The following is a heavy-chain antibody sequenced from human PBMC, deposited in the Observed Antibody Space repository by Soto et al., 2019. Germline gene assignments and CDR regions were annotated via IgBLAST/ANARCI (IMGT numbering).Heavy chain of an antibody. CDR3: ARHLAWNRDC. D-gene: IGHD1-1*01. CDR1: VLTFSSYW. J-gene: IGHJ4*02. Sequence: PGGSLRLSCAASVLTFSSYWMHWVRQAPGKGLVWVSRIDIDGSSTXXADSVKGRXTISRYNAKNTXYLQMXRLRAEDTAVYYCARHLAWNRDCWGQGTLVTVXX. CDR2: IDIDGSST. V-gene: IGHV3-74*01.